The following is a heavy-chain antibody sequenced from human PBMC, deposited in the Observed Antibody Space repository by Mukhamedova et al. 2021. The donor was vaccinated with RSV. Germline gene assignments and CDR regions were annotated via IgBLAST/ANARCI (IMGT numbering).Heavy chain of an antibody. Sequence: GLEWLAVISFDDVYKNYADSVRGRFTISRDYPKNTLYLQMNSLRTEDTAVYYCARDFYSSGHNQGPDYWGQGTLVTVSS. V-gene: IGHV3-30-3*01. D-gene: IGHD2/OR15-2a*01. J-gene: IGHJ4*02. CDR3: ARDFYSSGHNQGPDY. CDR2: ISFDDVYK.